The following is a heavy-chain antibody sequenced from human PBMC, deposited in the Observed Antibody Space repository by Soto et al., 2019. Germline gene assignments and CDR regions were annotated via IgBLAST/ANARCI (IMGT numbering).Heavy chain of an antibody. V-gene: IGHV3-30*18. Sequence: GGSLRLSCAASGFTFSSYGMHWVRQAPGKGLEWVAVISYDGSNKYYADSVKGRFTISRDNSKNTLYLQMNSLRAEDTAVYYCAKGDVDTAIVYYYYYYGMDVWGQGTTVTVSS. CDR2: ISYDGSNK. J-gene: IGHJ6*02. CDR1: GFTFSSYG. CDR3: AKGDVDTAIVYYYYYYGMDV. D-gene: IGHD5-18*01.